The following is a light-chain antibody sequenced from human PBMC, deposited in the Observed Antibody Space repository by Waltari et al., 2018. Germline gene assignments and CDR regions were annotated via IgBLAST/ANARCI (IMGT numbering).Light chain of an antibody. Sequence: QSALTQPPSASGSPGQSVTISCTGANGDIGAYNSVSWYQQHPGRAPKLMIYEVTRRPSGVPDRFSGSRSGNMASRTVSGLQAEDEADYFCSSYADSNVLFGGGTRLTVL. CDR3: SSYADSNVL. CDR2: EVT. J-gene: IGLJ2*01. CDR1: NGDIGAYNS. V-gene: IGLV2-8*01.